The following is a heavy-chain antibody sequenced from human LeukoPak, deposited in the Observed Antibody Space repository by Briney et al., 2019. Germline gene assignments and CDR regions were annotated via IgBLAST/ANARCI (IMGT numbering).Heavy chain of an antibody. CDR2: IYYSGST. V-gene: IGHV4-59*01. CDR3: ARGAGSPFDY. J-gene: IGHJ4*02. CDR1: GGSISHYY. D-gene: IGHD1-14*01. Sequence: PSETLSLTCTVSGGSISHYYWSWIRQPPGTGLEWIGYIYYSGSTNYNPSLKSRITMSVDTSKNQFSLKLSSVTAADTAVYYCARGAGSPFDYWGQGTLVTVSS.